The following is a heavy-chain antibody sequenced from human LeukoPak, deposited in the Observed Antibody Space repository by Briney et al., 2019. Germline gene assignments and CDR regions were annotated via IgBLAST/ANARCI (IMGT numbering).Heavy chain of an antibody. J-gene: IGHJ5*02. Sequence: ASVKVSCKASGYTFTSYDINWVRQATGQGLEWMGWMNPNSGNTGYAQKFQGRVTMTRNTSISTAYMELSSLRSEDTAVYYCARGRGNWWLRSRNGYNWFDPWGQGTLVTVSS. V-gene: IGHV1-8*01. D-gene: IGHD5-12*01. CDR2: MNPNSGNT. CDR3: ARGRGNWWLRSRNGYNWFDP. CDR1: GYTFTSYD.